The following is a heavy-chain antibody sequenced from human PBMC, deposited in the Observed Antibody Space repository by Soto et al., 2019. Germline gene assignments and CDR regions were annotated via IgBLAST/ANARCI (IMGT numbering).Heavy chain of an antibody. J-gene: IGHJ4*02. CDR3: ARRAHDYGDYVLDYFDY. D-gene: IGHD4-17*01. CDR2: IYYSGST. Sequence: SETLSLTCTVSGGSISSYYWSWIRQPPGKGLEWIGYIYYSGSTNYNPSLKSRVTISVDTSKNQFSLKLSSVTAADTAVYYCARRAHDYGDYVLDYFDYWGQGTQVTVSS. V-gene: IGHV4-59*08. CDR1: GGSISSYY.